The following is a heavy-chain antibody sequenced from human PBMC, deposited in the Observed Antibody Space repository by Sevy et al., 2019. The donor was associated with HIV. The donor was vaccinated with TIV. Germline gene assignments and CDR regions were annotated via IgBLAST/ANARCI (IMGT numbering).Heavy chain of an antibody. J-gene: IGHJ3*02. CDR3: AISSTYYDDSSGYYSRGDDAFDI. Sequence: SETLSLTCAVSGGSISSSNWWSWVRQPPGKGLEWIGEIYRSGSTNYNPSLKSRVTISVDKSKNQFSLKLSSVTAADTAVYYCAISSTYYDDSSGYYSRGDDAFDIWGQGTMVTVSS. CDR1: GGSISSSNW. V-gene: IGHV4-4*02. D-gene: IGHD3-22*01. CDR2: IYRSGST.